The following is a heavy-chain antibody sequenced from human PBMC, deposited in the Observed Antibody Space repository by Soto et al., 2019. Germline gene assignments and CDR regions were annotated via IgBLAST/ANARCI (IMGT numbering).Heavy chain of an antibody. CDR2: IIPIFGTA. D-gene: IGHD6-13*01. Sequence: SVNVSCKASGGTFSSYAISWVRQAPGQGLEWMGGIIPIFGTANYAQKFQGRVTITADESTSTAYMELSSLRSEDTAVYYCARESDVAAAGTVGYYYYGTEVSGHETTVTGSS. J-gene: IGHJ6*02. CDR1: GGTFSSYA. CDR3: ARESDVAAAGTVGYYYYGTEV. V-gene: IGHV1-69*13.